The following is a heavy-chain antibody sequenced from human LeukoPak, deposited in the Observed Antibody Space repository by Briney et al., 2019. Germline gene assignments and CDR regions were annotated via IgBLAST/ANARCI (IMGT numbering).Heavy chain of an antibody. CDR1: GYTFTSYA. D-gene: IGHD2-15*01. CDR2: INAGNGNT. Sequence: ASVKVSCKASGYTFTSYAMHWVRQAPGQRLEWMGWINAGNGNTKYSQKFQGRVTITRDTSASTAYMELSSLRSEDTAVYYCARDLGSGDSWPTGMDVWGQGTTVTVSS. CDR3: ARDLGSGDSWPTGMDV. J-gene: IGHJ6*02. V-gene: IGHV1-3*01.